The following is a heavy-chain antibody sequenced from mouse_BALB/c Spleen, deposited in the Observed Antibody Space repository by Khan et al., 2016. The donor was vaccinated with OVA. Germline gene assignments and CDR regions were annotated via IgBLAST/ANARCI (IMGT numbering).Heavy chain of an antibody. CDR2: IYYSGTI. CDR3: ARDYGSLYWYFDV. V-gene: IGHV3-5*02. D-gene: IGHD1-1*01. Sequence: VQLKESGPGLVKPAQTVSLTCTVTGISITTGNYRWSWIRQFPGNKLEWIGNIYYSGTITYNPSLTRRTTITRDTSKSQFFLEMNSLTAEDTATYFCARDYGSLYWYFDVWGAGTTVTVSS. J-gene: IGHJ1*01. CDR1: GISITTGNYR.